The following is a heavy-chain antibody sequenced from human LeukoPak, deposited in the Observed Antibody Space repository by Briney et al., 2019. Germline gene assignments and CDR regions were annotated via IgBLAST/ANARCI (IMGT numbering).Heavy chain of an antibody. D-gene: IGHD2-15*01. J-gene: IGHJ4*02. Sequence: PGGSLRLSCVGSGFTFSSYSLNWVRQAPGKGLEWVSSISSSSTYIFYADSVKGRFTISRDNAQNSVYLHMNSLTAEDTAVYYCARFSRSAQSYWGQGTLVTVSS. CDR2: ISSSSTYI. CDR1: GFTFSSYS. V-gene: IGHV3-21*01. CDR3: ARFSRSAQSY.